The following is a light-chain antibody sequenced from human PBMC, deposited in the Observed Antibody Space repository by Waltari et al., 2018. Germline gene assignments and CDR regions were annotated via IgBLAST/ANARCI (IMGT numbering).Light chain of an antibody. V-gene: IGKV1-5*03. Sequence: DIQMTQSPSTLSASVGDRVTITCRASQSISSWLAWYQQKPGKAPKLLLYKASSLESGVPLRFSGSGSGTEFTLTISSLQPDDFATYYCQQYTSSSRTFGQGTKVEIK. CDR2: KAS. CDR3: QQYTSSSRT. CDR1: QSISSW. J-gene: IGKJ1*01.